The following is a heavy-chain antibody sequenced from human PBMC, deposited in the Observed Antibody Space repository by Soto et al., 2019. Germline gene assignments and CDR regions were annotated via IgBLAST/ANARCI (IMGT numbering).Heavy chain of an antibody. CDR3: AKYVVGGTNYYYYYYMDV. J-gene: IGHJ6*03. Sequence: GGSLRLSCAASGFTFSSYAMSWVRQAPGKGLEWVSAISGSGGSTYYADSVKGRFTISRDNSKNTLYLQMNSLRAEDTAVYYCAKYVVGGTNYYYYYYMDVWGKGTTVTVSS. D-gene: IGHD1-1*01. V-gene: IGHV3-23*01. CDR2: ISGSGGST. CDR1: GFTFSSYA.